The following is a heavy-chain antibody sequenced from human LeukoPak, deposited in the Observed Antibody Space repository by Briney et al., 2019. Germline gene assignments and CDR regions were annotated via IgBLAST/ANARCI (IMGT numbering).Heavy chain of an antibody. J-gene: IGHJ4*02. CDR3: AKDGYSSIPGFHFEY. D-gene: IGHD6-13*01. V-gene: IGHV3-23*01. Sequence: GGSLRLSCAASGFTFSSYAMTWVRQAPGKGLEWVSAISGSAGSTYYADSVKGRFTISRDNSKNTLYLQMNSLRAEDTAVYYCAKDGYSSIPGFHFEYWGQGTPVTVSS. CDR1: GFTFSSYA. CDR2: ISGSAGST.